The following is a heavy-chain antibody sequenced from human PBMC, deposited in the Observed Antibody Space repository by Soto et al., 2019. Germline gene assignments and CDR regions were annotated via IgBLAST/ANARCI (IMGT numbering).Heavy chain of an antibody. CDR2: THHSGST. J-gene: IGHJ3*02. CDR1: GGALSGNY. D-gene: IGHD2-2*01. V-gene: IGHV4-34*09. CDR3: ARASSHDIVVVPAASATVTTNAFDI. Sequence: SETLSLTCAVDGGALSGNYWGWIRQPPGKGLEWIGETHHSGSTYYNPSLKSRVTISVDTSKNQFSLKLSSVTAADTAVYYCARASSHDIVVVPAASATVTTNAFDIWGQGTMVTVS.